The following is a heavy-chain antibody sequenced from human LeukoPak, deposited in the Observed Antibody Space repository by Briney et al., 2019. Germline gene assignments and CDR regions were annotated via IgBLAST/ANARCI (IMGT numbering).Heavy chain of an antibody. CDR1: GFTFSDYA. D-gene: IGHD1/OR15-1a*01. J-gene: IGHJ3*01. V-gene: IGHV3-9*01. CDR2: SSWNSGTI. CDR3: AKDLAVGTSPRVYAFDV. Sequence: GGSLRLSCAASGFTFSDYAMHWVRQVPGKGLEWVGGSSWNSGTIAYGESVKGRATISRDNARNSLYLEVNSLRVEDTALYYCAKDLAVGTSPRVYAFDVWGQGSLVTVSS.